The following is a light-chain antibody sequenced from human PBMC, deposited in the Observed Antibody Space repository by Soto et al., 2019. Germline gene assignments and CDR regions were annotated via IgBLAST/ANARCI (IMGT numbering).Light chain of an antibody. J-gene: IGLJ3*02. V-gene: IGLV7-43*01. CDR1: TGAVTSGYY. CDR2: STS. CDR3: LLYYGGAQHWV. Sequence: QAVVTQEPSLTVSPGGTVTLTCASSTGAVTSGYYPNWFQQKPGQAPRALIYSTSKTHSWTPARFSGSLLGGKAALTLSGVQPEDEAEYYCLLYYGGAQHWVFGGGTKLTVL.